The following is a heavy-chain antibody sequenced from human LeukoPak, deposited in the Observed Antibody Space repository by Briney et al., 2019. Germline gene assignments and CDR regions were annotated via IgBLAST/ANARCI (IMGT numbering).Heavy chain of an antibody. J-gene: IGHJ4*02. V-gene: IGHV3-23*01. CDR1: GFTFNTYA. CDR3: ATIRLYRGYDNVLWN. D-gene: IGHD5-12*01. Sequence: RGSLRLSCAASGFTFNTYAMSSVRQAPGKGLEWVSSISGSGGTTSYVNPVKGRFTISRDNSKNTLYLQMKSLRAEDTAVYYCATIRLYRGYDNVLWNWGQGTLVSVSS. CDR2: ISGSGGTT.